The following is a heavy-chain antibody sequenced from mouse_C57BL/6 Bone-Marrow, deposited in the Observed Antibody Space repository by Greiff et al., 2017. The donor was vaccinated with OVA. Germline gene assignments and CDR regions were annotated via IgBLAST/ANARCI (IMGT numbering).Heavy chain of an antibody. CDR3: ARMDGSSYEGY. J-gene: IGHJ2*01. Sequence: EVQLQQSGPELVKPGASVKISCKASGYTFTDYYMNWVKQSHGKSLEWIGDINPNNGGTSYNQKFKGKATLTVDKSSSTAYMELRSLTSEDSAVYYCARMDGSSYEGYWGQGTTLTVSS. CDR2: INPNNGGT. V-gene: IGHV1-26*01. CDR1: GYTFTDYY. D-gene: IGHD1-1*01.